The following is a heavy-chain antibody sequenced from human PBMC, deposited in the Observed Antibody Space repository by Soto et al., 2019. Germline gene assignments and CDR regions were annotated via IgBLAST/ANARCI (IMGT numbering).Heavy chain of an antibody. D-gene: IGHD2-15*01. Sequence: PGGSLRLSCATSGFAFSTYAMTWVRQVPGRGLEWVSTILPDETGFYTVSVKGRFTISRDNFRGILYLQMNDLWVEDGAIYFCAKDRLPTSGQRFYFDSSGQGSLVTVSS. CDR1: GFAFSTYA. V-gene: IGHV3-23*01. J-gene: IGHJ4*02. CDR3: AKDRLPTSGQRFYFDS. CDR2: ILPDETG.